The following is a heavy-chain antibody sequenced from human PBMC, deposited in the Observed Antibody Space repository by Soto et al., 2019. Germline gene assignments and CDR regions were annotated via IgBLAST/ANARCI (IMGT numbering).Heavy chain of an antibody. CDR3: VKDISGAYSGPNYDA. D-gene: IGHD1-26*01. CDR1: GFNFGDYA. CDR2: LNWNSVTP. V-gene: IGHV3-9*01. J-gene: IGHJ4*02. Sequence: GGSLRLSCAASGFNFGDYAMHWVRQTPGQGLEWVSGLNWNSVTPGYGDSVKGRFSISRDNGRYALYLQMTSLRPEDTALYYCVKDISGAYSGPNYDAWGQGTLVTVSS.